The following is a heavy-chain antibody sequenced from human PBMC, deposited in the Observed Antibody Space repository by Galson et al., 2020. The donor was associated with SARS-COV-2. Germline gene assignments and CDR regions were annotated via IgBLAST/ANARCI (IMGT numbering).Heavy chain of an antibody. CDR2: IRGDGSET. CDR1: GFTFKDFW. CDR3: TREGWQGGY. V-gene: IGHV3-7*01. D-gene: IGHD6-19*01. J-gene: IGHJ4*02. Sequence: GESLKISCAVSGFTFKDFWMSWVRQAPGKGLEWVANIRGDGSETNYVDSVKGRFFISRDNAIDSLYLQMNNLRVDDTAVYFCTREGWQGGYWGQGTRVTVSS.